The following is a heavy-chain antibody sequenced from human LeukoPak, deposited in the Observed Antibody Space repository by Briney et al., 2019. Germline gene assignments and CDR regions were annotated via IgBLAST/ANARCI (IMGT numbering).Heavy chain of an antibody. D-gene: IGHD3-22*01. Sequence: ASVKVSCKASGYTFTSYDINWVRQATGQGLEWMGWMNPNSGNTGYAQKFQGRVTITRNTSISTAYMELSSLRSEDTAVYYCARGPYYYDSRGGYYFGYWGQGTLVTVSS. J-gene: IGHJ4*02. CDR1: GYTFTSYD. V-gene: IGHV1-8*03. CDR2: MNPNSGNT. CDR3: ARGPYYYDSRGGYYFGY.